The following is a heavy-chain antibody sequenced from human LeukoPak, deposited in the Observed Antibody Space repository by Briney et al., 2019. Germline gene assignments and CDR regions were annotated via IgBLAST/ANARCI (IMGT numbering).Heavy chain of an antibody. V-gene: IGHV3-48*03. CDR2: ISSSGSTI. J-gene: IGHJ4*02. CDR1: GFTFSSYE. CDR3: ARERRKRGFDY. Sequence: GGSLRLSCAASGFTFSSYEMNWVRQAPGKGLQWVSYISSSGSTIYYADSVKGRFTISRDNAKNSLYLQMNSLRAEDTAVYYCARERRKRGFDYWGQGTLVTVSS. D-gene: IGHD1-1*01.